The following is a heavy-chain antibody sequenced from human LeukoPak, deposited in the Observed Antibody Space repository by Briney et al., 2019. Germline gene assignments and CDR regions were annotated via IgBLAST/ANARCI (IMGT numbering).Heavy chain of an antibody. D-gene: IGHD2-15*01. Sequence: PSETLSLTCTVSGGSISSSSYYWGWIRQPPGKGLEWIGSIYYSGSTYYNPSLKSRVTISVDTSKNQFSLKLSPVTAADTAVYYCASAGVARMGWFDPWGQGTLVTVSS. CDR1: GGSISSSSYY. CDR3: ASAGVARMGWFDP. CDR2: IYYSGST. J-gene: IGHJ5*02. V-gene: IGHV4-39*07.